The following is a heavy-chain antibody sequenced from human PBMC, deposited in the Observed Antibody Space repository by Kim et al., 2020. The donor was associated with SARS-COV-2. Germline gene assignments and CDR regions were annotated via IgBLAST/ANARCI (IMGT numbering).Heavy chain of an antibody. Sequence: ASVKVSCKASGYTFTSYGMSWVRQAPGQGLEWMGWINTNTGNPTYAQGFPGRFAFSLDTSASTAYLQLSSLKSDDTAVYYCARRGDDAVDCLGHWGMGT. CDR2: INTNTGNP. CDR3: ARRGDDAVDCLGH. J-gene: IGHJ1*01. D-gene: IGHD2-21*02. CDR1: GYTFTSYG. V-gene: IGHV7-4-1*02.